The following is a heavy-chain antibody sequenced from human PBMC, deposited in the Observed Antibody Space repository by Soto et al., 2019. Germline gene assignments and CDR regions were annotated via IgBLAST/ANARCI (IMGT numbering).Heavy chain of an antibody. J-gene: IGHJ6*02. D-gene: IGHD6-13*01. V-gene: IGHV5-51*01. Sequence: PGESLTISCKGSRYSFTSYWIGWVRQMPGKGLESMGIIYPADSDTRYSPSFQGQVTISADKSIRTAYLQWSSLKASDTAMYYCARGAAAAAIYGMDVLGQEPTVAVSS. CDR3: ARGAAAAAIYGMDV. CDR2: IYPADSDT. CDR1: RYSFTSYW.